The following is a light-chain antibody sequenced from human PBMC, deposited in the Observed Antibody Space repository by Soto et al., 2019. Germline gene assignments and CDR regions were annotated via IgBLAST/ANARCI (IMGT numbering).Light chain of an antibody. CDR2: GNT. J-gene: IGLJ1*01. V-gene: IGLV1-40*01. CDR1: NSNLGADYN. Sequence: QSVLTQPPSVSGAPGQRIIVSCTGSNSNLGADYNVHWYQRLPGAAPRLLIFGNTTRPSGVPDRFSGSKSGASASLAITGLQAEDEADYFCQSYDYSLTGDVFGTGTKLTVL. CDR3: QSYDYSLTGDV.